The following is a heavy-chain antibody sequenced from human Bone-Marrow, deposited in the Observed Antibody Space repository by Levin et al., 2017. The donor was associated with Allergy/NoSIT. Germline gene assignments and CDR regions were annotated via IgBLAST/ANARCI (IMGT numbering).Heavy chain of an antibody. V-gene: IGHV3-11*01. J-gene: IGHJ6*02. CDR2: ISSSGSTI. CDR1: GFTFSDYY. Sequence: GESLKISCAASGFTFSDYYMSWIRQAPGKGLEWVSYISSSGSTIYYADSVKGRFTISRDNAKNSLYLQMNSLRAEDTAVYYCARVQGPGIAVAGTTHDNGGHSHQYYYYYGMDVWGQGTTVTVSS. CDR3: ARVQGPGIAVAGTTHDNGGHSHQYYYYYGMDV. D-gene: IGHD6-19*01.